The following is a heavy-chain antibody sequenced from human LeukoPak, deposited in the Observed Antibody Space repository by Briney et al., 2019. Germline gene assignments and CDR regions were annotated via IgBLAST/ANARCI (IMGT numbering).Heavy chain of an antibody. V-gene: IGHV4-39*07. J-gene: IGHJ5*02. CDR2: INHSGST. Sequence: SETLSLTCSVSGGSISSSSYYWSWIRQPPGKGLEWIGEINHSGSTNYNPSLKSRVTISVDTSKNQFSLKLSSVTAADTAVYYCASLDFWSGFRPWGQGTLVTVSS. CDR3: ASLDFWSGFRP. D-gene: IGHD3-3*01. CDR1: GGSISSSSYY.